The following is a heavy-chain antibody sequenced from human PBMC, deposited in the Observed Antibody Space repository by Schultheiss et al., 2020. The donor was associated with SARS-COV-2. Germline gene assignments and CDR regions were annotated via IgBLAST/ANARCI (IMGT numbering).Heavy chain of an antibody. V-gene: IGHV3-33*01. Sequence: GESLKISCVASGFTLSSYGMHWVRQAPGKGLEWVAIMWRDGIKTNHADSVKGRFTISRDNSKNTLYLQMNTLRVEDTAMYYCARDLIQIWFNIGTFDMWGPGKMVTVSS. CDR2: MWRDGIKT. CDR3: ARDLIQIWFNIGTFDM. D-gene: IGHD5-18*01. CDR1: GFTLSSYG. J-gene: IGHJ3*02.